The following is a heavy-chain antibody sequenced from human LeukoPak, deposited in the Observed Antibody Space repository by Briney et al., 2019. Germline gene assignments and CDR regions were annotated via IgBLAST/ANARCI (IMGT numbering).Heavy chain of an antibody. Sequence: GASVKVSCKASGYTFTSYGISWVRQAPGQGLEWMGWISAYNGNTNYAQKLQGRVTMTTDTSTSTAYMELRSLRSDDTAVYYCARDRVVMGERQQLASYYYYGMDVWGQGTTVTVSS. CDR2: ISAYNGNT. J-gene: IGHJ6*02. V-gene: IGHV1-18*01. CDR3: ARDRVVMGERQQLASYYYYGMDV. CDR1: GYTFTSYG. D-gene: IGHD6-13*01.